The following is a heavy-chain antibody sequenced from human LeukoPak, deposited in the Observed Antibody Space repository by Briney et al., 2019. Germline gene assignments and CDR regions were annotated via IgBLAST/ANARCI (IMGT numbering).Heavy chain of an antibody. D-gene: IGHD2-15*01. J-gene: IGHJ5*01. Sequence: PGGSLRLSCAASGFTFSSYSMSWVRQAPGKGLEWVSYISTSSSIIYYADSVKGRFTISRDDAKNSVSLQMNSLRAEDTAVYYCIKDMGYCSGGSCYRWFDSWCQGTLVTVSS. V-gene: IGHV3-48*01. CDR1: GFTFSSYS. CDR2: ISTSSSII. CDR3: IKDMGYCSGGSCYRWFDS.